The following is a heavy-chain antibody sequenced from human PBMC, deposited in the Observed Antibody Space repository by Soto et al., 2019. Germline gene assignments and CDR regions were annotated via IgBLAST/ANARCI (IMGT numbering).Heavy chain of an antibody. Sequence: PSETLSLTCTVSGGSVSSYYWSWIRQSPGKGLEWIGNIYYSGSTKYNPSLKSRVTISLDTSNHHFSLRVSSVTAADTAVYYCARHLYSGDSSGSFGYWGPGALVTVSS. CDR2: IYYSGST. CDR3: ARHLYSGDSSGSFGY. V-gene: IGHV4-59*08. J-gene: IGHJ4*02. CDR1: GGSVSSYY. D-gene: IGHD6-19*01.